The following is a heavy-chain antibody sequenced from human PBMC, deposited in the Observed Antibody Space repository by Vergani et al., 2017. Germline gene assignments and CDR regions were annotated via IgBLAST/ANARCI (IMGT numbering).Heavy chain of an antibody. Sequence: QVQLVQSVAEVKKPVSSVKVSCKASGGTFSSYAISWVRQAPGQGLEWMGGIIPIFGTANYAQKFQGRVTITADESTSTAYMELSSLRSEDTAVYYCATFSVDTAMVRDIYYYYGMDVWGQGTTVTVSS. CDR1: GGTFSSYA. V-gene: IGHV1-69*12. CDR3: ATFSVDTAMVRDIYYYYGMDV. J-gene: IGHJ6*02. D-gene: IGHD5-18*01. CDR2: IIPIFGTA.